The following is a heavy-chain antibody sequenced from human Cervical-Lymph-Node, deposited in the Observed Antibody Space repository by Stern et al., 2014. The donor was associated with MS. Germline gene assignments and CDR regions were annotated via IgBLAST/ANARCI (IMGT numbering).Heavy chain of an antibody. CDR1: GFTFSSYG. Sequence: QVQLVESGGGVVQPGRSLRLSCAASGFTFSSYGMHWVRQAPGKGLEWVAIIWHDGSNQYYVDSVKDRFTISRDNSKNPLALQMNRLRGEDTAVYYCARETRGASGRFDYWGQGTLVTVSS. CDR3: ARETRGASGRFDY. CDR2: IWHDGSNQ. D-gene: IGHD3-10*01. J-gene: IGHJ4*02. V-gene: IGHV3-33*01.